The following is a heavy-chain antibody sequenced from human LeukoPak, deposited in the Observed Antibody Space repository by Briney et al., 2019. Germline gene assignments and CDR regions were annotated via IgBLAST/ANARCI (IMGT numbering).Heavy chain of an antibody. CDR1: GYTFTGYY. Sequence: GASVKVPCKASGYTFTGYYMHWVRQAPGQGLEWLGWINPNSGGTNYAQKFQGRVTMTRDTSISTAYMELSRLRSDDTAVYYCARVNYYDSSGYRAEYFQHWGQGTLVTVSS. J-gene: IGHJ1*01. V-gene: IGHV1-2*02. CDR3: ARVNYYDSSGYRAEYFQH. CDR2: INPNSGGT. D-gene: IGHD3-22*01.